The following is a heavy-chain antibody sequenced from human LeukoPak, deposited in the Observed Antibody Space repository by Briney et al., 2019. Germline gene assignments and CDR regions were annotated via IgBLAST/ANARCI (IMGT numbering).Heavy chain of an antibody. CDR3: ARPYTIRGNWFDP. J-gene: IGHJ5*02. V-gene: IGHV1-8*03. CDR1: GYTFTSYD. CDR2: MNPNSGNT. Sequence: GASVKVSCKASGYTFTSYDINWVRQATGQGLEWMGWMNPNSGNTGYAQKFQGRVTITRNTSICTAYMELSSLRSEDTAVYYCARPYTIRGNWFDPWGQGTLVTVSS. D-gene: IGHD3-10*01.